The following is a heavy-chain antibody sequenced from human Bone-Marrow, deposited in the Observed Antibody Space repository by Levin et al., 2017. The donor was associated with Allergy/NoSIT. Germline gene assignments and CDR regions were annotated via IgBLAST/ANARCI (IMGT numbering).Heavy chain of an antibody. D-gene: IGHD3-10*01. J-gene: IGHJ6*02. Sequence: GGSLRLSCAASGFTFSTYAMHWVRQAPGKGLEWVALISYDGSNKYYADSVKGRFTISIDNSKNTLYLQMNSLRAEDTAVYYCARVIRAYYYGSGSYYSGMDVWGQGTTVTVSS. CDR1: GFTFSTYA. CDR2: ISYDGSNK. CDR3: ARVIRAYYYGSGSYYSGMDV. V-gene: IGHV3-30-3*01.